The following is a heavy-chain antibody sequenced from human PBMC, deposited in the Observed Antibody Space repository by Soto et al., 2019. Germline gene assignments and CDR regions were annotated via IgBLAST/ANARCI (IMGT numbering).Heavy chain of an antibody. CDR1: GFSFSSYG. J-gene: IGHJ4*01. CDR3: AKQESDWNDHFEY. Sequence: PGGLLRLSCAAPGFSFSSYGMHWVRQAPGKGLEWVAMISYDGTDEYYADSVKGRFSISRDNSKNAVYLQMNSLRAEDTSVYSSAKQESDWNDHFEYWGQGTLVTVS. D-gene: IGHD1-1*01. V-gene: IGHV3-30*18. CDR2: ISYDGTDE.